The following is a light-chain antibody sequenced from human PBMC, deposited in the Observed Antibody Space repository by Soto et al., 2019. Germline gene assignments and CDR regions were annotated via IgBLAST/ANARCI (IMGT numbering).Light chain of an antibody. Sequence: QSVLTQPPSASGSPGQSVTISCTRVSSDVGGYDYVLWYQQYPDKAPKLIIFEVNKRPSGVPDRFSGSKSGNTASLTVSGLQAEDEAVYYCASYAGNSRYVFGTGTKVTVL. CDR2: EVN. CDR3: ASYAGNSRYV. CDR1: SSDVGGYDY. J-gene: IGLJ1*01. V-gene: IGLV2-8*01.